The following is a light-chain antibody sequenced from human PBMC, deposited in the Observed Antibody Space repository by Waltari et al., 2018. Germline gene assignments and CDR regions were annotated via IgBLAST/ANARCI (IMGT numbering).Light chain of an antibody. CDR2: KAS. J-gene: IGKJ1*01. V-gene: IGKV1-5*03. CDR1: QSISAW. CDR3: QHYNNYSPWT. Sequence: EIQMRQTPSPLSASVGDRVTITCRASQSISAWLAWYQQKPGKAPELLIYKASILESGIPARFSGSGSGTEFTLTISSLQSEDFAAYFCQHYNNYSPWTFGQGTKVEIK.